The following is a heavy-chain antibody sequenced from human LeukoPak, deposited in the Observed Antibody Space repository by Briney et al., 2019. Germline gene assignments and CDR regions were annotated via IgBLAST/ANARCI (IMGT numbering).Heavy chain of an antibody. J-gene: IGHJ6*04. CDR2: INPNSGGT. D-gene: IGHD5-18*01. CDR1: GYTFTGYY. V-gene: IGHV1-2*04. Sequence: ASVKVSCKASGYTFTGYYMHWVRQAPGQGLEWMGWINPNSGGTNYAQKFQGWVTMTRDTSVSTAYMELSRLRSDDTAVYYCARDRIPSGCGMDVWGKGTTVTVSS. CDR3: ARDRIPSGCGMDV.